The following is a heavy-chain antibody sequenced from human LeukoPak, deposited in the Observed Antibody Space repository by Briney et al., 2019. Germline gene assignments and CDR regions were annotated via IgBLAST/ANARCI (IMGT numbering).Heavy chain of an antibody. D-gene: IGHD2/OR15-2a*01. V-gene: IGHV3-21*01. CDR3: ARGSNTVQREDRNDY. Sequence: GGSLRLSCAASGFTFSSYSMTWVRQAPGKGREWVSSISSGGGYIYDADSVKGRFTVSRDNAKNTLYLQMNSLRAEDTAVYYCARGSNTVQREDRNDYWGQGTLVTVSS. J-gene: IGHJ4*02. CDR1: GFTFSSYS. CDR2: ISSGGGYI.